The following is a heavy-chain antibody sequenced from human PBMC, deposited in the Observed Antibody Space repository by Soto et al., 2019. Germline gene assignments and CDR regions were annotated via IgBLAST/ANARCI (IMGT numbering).Heavy chain of an antibody. CDR2: MSRNGDNT. CDR3: AKDESNSNPLYYFDF. V-gene: IGHV3-23*01. Sequence: GGSLRLSCAASGCTFSIYAMTWVRQAPGKGLEWVSSMSRNGDNTYYADSVKGRFTISRDNSKNTLYLQMNSLRAEDTAIYYCAKDESNSNPLYYFDFWGPGTLVTVSS. CDR1: GCTFSIYA. J-gene: IGHJ4*02. D-gene: IGHD3-22*01.